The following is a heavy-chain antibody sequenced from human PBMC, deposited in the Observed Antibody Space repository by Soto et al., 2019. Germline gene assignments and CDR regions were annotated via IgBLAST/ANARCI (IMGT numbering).Heavy chain of an antibody. V-gene: IGHV1-18*01. CDR2: ISVHNGYT. J-gene: IGHJ4*02. CDR3: ARLEHNFGPHDY. Sequence: QVQLAQSGAEVKKPGASVTVSCKASVYTFSSYGISWVRQAPGQGLEWVGWISVHNGYTKYATELQGRVTMTTDTSTSTAYMELRSLRSDDSAVYYCARLEHNFGPHDYWGQGTLVTVTS. D-gene: IGHD1-1*01. CDR1: VYTFSSYG.